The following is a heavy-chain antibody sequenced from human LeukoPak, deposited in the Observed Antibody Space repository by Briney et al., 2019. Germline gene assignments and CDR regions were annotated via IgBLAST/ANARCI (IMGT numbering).Heavy chain of an antibody. V-gene: IGHV4-59*01. CDR2: IYYSGST. D-gene: IGHD6-6*01. CDR1: GFTFSSYA. J-gene: IGHJ4*02. CDR3: ARMYSSSSVIDY. Sequence: GSLRLSCAASGFTFSSYAMSWLRQPPGKGLEWIGYIYYSGSTNYNPSLKSRVTISVDTSKNQFSLKLSSVTAADTAVYYCARMYSSSSVIDYWGQGTLVTVSS.